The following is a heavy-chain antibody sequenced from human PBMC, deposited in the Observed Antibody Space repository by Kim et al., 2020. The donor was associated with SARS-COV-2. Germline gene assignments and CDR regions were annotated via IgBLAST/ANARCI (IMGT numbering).Heavy chain of an antibody. CDR2: ISGSGGST. V-gene: IGHV3-23*01. CDR3: AKVGAPVSYYDSSGYYYGGSFDY. J-gene: IGHJ4*02. CDR1: GFTFSSYA. D-gene: IGHD3-22*01. Sequence: GGSLRLSCAASGFTFSSYAMSWVRQAPGKGLEWVSAISGSGGSTYYADSVKGRFTISRDNSKNTLYLQMNSLRAEDTAVYYCAKVGAPVSYYDSSGYYYGGSFDYWGQGTLVTVSS.